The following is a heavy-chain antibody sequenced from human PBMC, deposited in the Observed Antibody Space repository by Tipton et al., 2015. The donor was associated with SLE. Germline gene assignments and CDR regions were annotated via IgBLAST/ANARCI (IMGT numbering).Heavy chain of an antibody. CDR1: GGSFSDYY. D-gene: IGHD6-6*01. V-gene: IGHV4-34*01. CDR3: AREEGGFEYSSS. CDR2: INPSGST. Sequence: TLSLTCAVYGGSFSDYYWSWIRQPPGKGLEWIGEINPSGSTNYNPSLKSRVTISVDTSKNQFSLKLSSVTAADTAVYYCAREEGGFEYSSSWGQGTLVTVSS. J-gene: IGHJ5*02.